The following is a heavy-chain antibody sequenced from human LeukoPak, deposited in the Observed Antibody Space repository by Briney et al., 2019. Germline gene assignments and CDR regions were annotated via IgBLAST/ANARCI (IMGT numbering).Heavy chain of an antibody. Sequence: PSQTLSLTCTVSGGSISSGGYYWSWIRQHPGKGLEWIGYIYYSGSTYYNPSLKSRVTISVDTSKNQFSLKLSSVTAADTAVYYCARVGYYYDSSGNYSPYYFDYWGQGTLVTVSS. CDR3: ARVGYYYDSSGNYSPYYFDY. J-gene: IGHJ4*02. CDR1: GGSISSGGYY. D-gene: IGHD3-22*01. CDR2: IYYSGST. V-gene: IGHV4-31*03.